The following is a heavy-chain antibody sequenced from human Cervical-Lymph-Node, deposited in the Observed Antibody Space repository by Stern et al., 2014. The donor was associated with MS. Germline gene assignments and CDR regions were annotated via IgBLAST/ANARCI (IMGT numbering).Heavy chain of an antibody. CDR2: ISYDGSNK. V-gene: IGHV3-30*18. Sequence: VQLVQSGGGVVQPARPLTLPCAASGFTFSSYRTPWLRQAPRKGLERAAVISYDGSNKYYADSVKGRFTISRDNSKNTLYLQMNSLRAEDTAVYYCAKSSSPSHYYYYGMDVWGQGTTVTVSS. J-gene: IGHJ6*02. D-gene: IGHD6-6*01. CDR1: GFTFSSYR. CDR3: AKSSSPSHYYYYGMDV.